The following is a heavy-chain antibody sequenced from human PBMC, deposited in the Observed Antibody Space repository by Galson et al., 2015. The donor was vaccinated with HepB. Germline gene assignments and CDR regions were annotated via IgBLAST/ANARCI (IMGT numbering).Heavy chain of an antibody. V-gene: IGHV4-30-2*01. CDR2: SYHTGST. CDR1: GGSITSGDYS. J-gene: IGHJ3*02. D-gene: IGHD1-1*01. CDR3: SRWRDGDAFDI. Sequence: TLSLTCTVSGGSITSGDYSWTWIRQPPGRGLEWIGYSYHTGSTYYKSSLKSRVTISVDRSKNQFSLELTSVTAADTAVYYCSRWRDGDAFDIWGQGIMVTVSS.